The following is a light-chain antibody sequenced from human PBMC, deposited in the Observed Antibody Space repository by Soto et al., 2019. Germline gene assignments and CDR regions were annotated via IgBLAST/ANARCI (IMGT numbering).Light chain of an antibody. J-gene: IGKJ3*01. CDR1: QSVLYSSNNKKY. CDR2: WAS. CDR3: QQYYSSPFP. V-gene: IGKV4-1*01. Sequence: DIVMAQSPDSLAVSLGERATINCKPSQSVLYSSNNKKYLAWYQQKSGQPPKLLIYWASTRESGVPDRFSGSGSGTDFTLTINSLQAADVAVYYCQQYYSSPFPFGPGTKVDIK.